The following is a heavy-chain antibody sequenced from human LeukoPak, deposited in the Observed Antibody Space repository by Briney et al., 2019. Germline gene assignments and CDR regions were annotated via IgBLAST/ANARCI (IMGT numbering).Heavy chain of an antibody. CDR1: GGSISSSSYY. D-gene: IGHD1-26*01. V-gene: IGHV4-39*01. Sequence: SETLSLTCTVSGGSISSSSYYWGWIRQPPGKGLEWIGSIYYSGSTYYNPSLKSRVTISVDTSKNQFSLKLSSVTAADTAVYYCARYRSGSYFILFDYWGQGTLVTVSS. J-gene: IGHJ4*02. CDR3: ARYRSGSYFILFDY. CDR2: IYYSGST.